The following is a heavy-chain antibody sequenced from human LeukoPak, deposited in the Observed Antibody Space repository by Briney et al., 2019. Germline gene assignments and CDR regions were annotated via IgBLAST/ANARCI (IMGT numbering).Heavy chain of an antibody. CDR3: ANTQTPAGGGFDY. Sequence: SETLFLTCAVSGYSISSGYYWDWIRQPPGKGLEWIGNIYHSGATYYNPSLESRVSMSLDTSENQFSLKVTSVTAADTAVYYCANTQTPAGGGFDYWGQGTLVTVSS. CDR1: GYSISSGYY. CDR2: IYHSGAT. V-gene: IGHV4-38-2*01. D-gene: IGHD3-16*01. J-gene: IGHJ4*02.